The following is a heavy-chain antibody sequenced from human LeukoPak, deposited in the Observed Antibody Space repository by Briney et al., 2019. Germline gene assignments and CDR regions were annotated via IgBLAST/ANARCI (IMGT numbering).Heavy chain of an antibody. V-gene: IGHV3-53*01. CDR2: IYRSGST. J-gene: IGHJ4*02. CDR3: TSDGSSGWYYFDY. D-gene: IGHD6-19*01. Sequence: GGSPRLSCAASGFTVSSSYMSWVRQAPGKGLGWVSIIYRSGSTYYADSVKGRFTISRDTCKNTLYFQMNSLRAEDTALYYCTSDGSSGWYYFDYWGQGPLVTVSS. CDR1: GFTVSSSY.